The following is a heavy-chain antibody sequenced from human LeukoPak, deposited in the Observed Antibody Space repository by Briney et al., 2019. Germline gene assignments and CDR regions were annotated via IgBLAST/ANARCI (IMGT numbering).Heavy chain of an antibody. CDR2: IYSDNT. CDR3: AKWGATRQDAFDI. CDR1: GFTVSSNS. J-gene: IGHJ3*02. Sequence: PGGSLRLSCTVSGFTVSSNSMSWVRQAPGKGLEWVSFIYSDNTHYSDSVKGRFTISRDNSKNTLYLQMNSLRAEDTAVYYCAKWGATRQDAFDIWGQGTMVTVSS. V-gene: IGHV3-53*01. D-gene: IGHD1-26*01.